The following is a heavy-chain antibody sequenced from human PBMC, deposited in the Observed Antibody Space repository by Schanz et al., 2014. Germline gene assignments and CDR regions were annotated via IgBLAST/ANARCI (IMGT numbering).Heavy chain of an antibody. J-gene: IGHJ6*02. CDR3: ARSYSSGWYPYYYGMDV. Sequence: VQLVESGGGVVQPGRSLRLSCAASGFTFSSYSMNWVRQAPGKGLEWVSYISSSSSTIYYADSVKGRFTISRDNAKNSLSLQMDRLRAEDTAVYYCARSYSSGWYPYYYGMDVWGQGTTVTVSS. CDR1: GFTFSSYS. CDR2: ISSSSSTI. D-gene: IGHD6-19*01. V-gene: IGHV3-48*01.